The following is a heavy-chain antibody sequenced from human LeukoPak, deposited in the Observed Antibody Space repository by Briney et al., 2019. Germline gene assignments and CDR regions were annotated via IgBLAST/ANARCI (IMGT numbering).Heavy chain of an antibody. J-gene: IGHJ4*02. Sequence: PGGSLRLSCAASGFTFSRSGMTWVRQAPGKGLEWVSAISGNSGSTYYADSVKGRFTISRDNSKNTMYLQMNSLRAGDAAVYYCAKDVVVVAAKGDYFDYWGQGTLVTVSS. V-gene: IGHV3-23*01. CDR3: AKDVVVVAAKGDYFDY. D-gene: IGHD2-15*01. CDR2: ISGNSGST. CDR1: GFTFSRSG.